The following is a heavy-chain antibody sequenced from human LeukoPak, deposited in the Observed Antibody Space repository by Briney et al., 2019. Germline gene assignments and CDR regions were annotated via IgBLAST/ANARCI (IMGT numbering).Heavy chain of an antibody. CDR2: ISSYNGNT. J-gene: IGHJ4*02. V-gene: IGHV1-18*01. CDR3: AREGFNRKYDY. Sequence: ASVKVSCKASGYTFTTYAITWGRQAPGQGLEWMGWISSYNGNTIYAQKLQGRVTLTTDTSTSTGYMELRSLRSDDTAVYYCAREGFNRKYDYWGQGTQVTVSS. CDR1: GYTFTTYA.